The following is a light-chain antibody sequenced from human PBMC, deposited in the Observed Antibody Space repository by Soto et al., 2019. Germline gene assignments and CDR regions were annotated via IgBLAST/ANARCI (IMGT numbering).Light chain of an antibody. J-gene: IGKJ5*01. Sequence: ILLTHSPSSLSASVVYRVTITCGASQGIDTSLAWYQQKPGKAPKLLIYAPSNFQSGVPSRFSGSGSGTHFTLTISSLQPEDFATYYCQQLHGYPITFGQGTRLEIK. CDR1: QGIDTS. CDR2: APS. CDR3: QQLHGYPIT. V-gene: IGKV1-9*01.